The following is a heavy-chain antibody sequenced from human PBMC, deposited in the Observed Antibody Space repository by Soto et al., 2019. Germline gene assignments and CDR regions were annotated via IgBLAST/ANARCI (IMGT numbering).Heavy chain of an antibody. Sequence: QITLKESGPTLVKPTQTLTLTCTFSGFSLSISGVGVGWIRQPPGKALEWLALIYWNDDKRYSPSLKSRLTITKDTSKNQVVLTMTNMDPVDTATYYCAHRLVAFIEGEAFDIWGQGTMVTVSS. V-gene: IGHV2-5*01. CDR3: AHRLVAFIEGEAFDI. J-gene: IGHJ3*02. CDR1: GFSLSISGVG. D-gene: IGHD2-15*01. CDR2: IYWNDDK.